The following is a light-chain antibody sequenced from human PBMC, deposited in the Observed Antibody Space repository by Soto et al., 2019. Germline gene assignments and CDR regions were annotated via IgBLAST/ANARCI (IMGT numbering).Light chain of an antibody. V-gene: IGLV2-14*01. J-gene: IGLJ2*01. CDR1: SSDVGGYNY. CDR2: DVS. CDR3: SSYTSSSTL. Sequence: QSALTQPASVSGSPGQSITISCTGTSSDVGGYNYVSWYQQQPGKAPKLMIYDVSNRPSGVSNRFSGSKSGNTASLTISGLQAEDEADYYCSSYTSSSTLFGGGTKVTVL.